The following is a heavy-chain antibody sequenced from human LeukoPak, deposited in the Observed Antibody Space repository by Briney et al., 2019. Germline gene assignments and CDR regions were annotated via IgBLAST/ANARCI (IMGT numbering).Heavy chain of an antibody. J-gene: IGHJ4*02. CDR2: ISAYNGNT. CDR1: GYTFTSYG. CDR3: AREVTMVRGVIRYYFDY. D-gene: IGHD3-10*01. V-gene: IGHV1-18*01. Sequence: ASVKVSCKASGYTFTSYGISWVRQAPGQGPEWMGWISAYNGNTNYAQKLQGRVTMTTDTSTSTAYMELRSLRSDDTAVYYCAREVTMVRGVIRYYFDYWGQGTLVTVSS.